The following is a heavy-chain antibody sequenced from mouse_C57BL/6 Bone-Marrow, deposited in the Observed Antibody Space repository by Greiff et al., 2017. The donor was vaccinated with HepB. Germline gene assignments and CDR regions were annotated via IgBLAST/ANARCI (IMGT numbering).Heavy chain of an antibody. J-gene: IGHJ3*01. Sequence: EVKVVESGGGLVKPGGSLKLSCAASGFTFSSYAMSWVRQTPEKRLEWVATISDGGSYTYYPDNVKGRFTISRDNAKNNLYLQMSHLKSEDTAMYYCAREGRLRGFAYWGQGTLVTVSA. CDR2: ISDGGSYT. CDR3: AREGRLRGFAY. CDR1: GFTFSSYA. V-gene: IGHV5-4*01. D-gene: IGHD1-1*01.